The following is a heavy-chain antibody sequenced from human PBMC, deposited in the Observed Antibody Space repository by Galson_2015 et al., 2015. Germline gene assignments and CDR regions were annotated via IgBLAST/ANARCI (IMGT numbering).Heavy chain of an antibody. CDR2: ISNSSSTI. CDR1: GFTFSSYS. CDR3: ARNGGYYYRDSYYLCGAMCFDV. J-gene: IGHJ6*04. D-gene: IGHD3-3*01. Sequence: SLRLSCAASGFTFSSYSMNWVRQAPGKGLEWVSYISNSSSTIYYADSVKGRFTISRDNAKNSMYLQMNSLRAEDTAVYYCARNGGYYYRDSYYLCGAMCFDVWGKGTTVTVSS. V-gene: IGHV3-48*01.